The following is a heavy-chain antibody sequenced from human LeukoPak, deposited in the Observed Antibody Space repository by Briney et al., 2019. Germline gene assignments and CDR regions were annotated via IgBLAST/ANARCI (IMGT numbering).Heavy chain of an antibody. V-gene: IGHV3-20*04. D-gene: IGHD6-13*01. J-gene: IGHJ5*02. CDR1: GFTFDDYG. CDR3: ARGHIAAAVGWFDP. Sequence: GGSLRLSCAASGFTFDDYGMRWVRQAPGKGLEWVSGINWNGGSTGYADSVKGRFTISRDNAKNSLYLQMNSLRAEDTALYYCARGHIAAAVGWFDPWGQGTLVTVSS. CDR2: INWNGGST.